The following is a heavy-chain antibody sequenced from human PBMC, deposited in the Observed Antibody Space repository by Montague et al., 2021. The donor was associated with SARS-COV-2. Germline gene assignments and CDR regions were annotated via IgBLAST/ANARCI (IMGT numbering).Heavy chain of an antibody. J-gene: IGHJ4*02. CDR2: IYSSGST. CDR1: GASMSGSY. Sequence: SETLSLTCTVSGASMSGSYWGWVRQPPGKGPEWIGNIYSSGSTHYNPSLKSRVTISVDTSKSQFSLRLTTVTAADTAVYYCVREGRRSAYAMDYWGQGTLVTVSS. D-gene: IGHD3-3*01. CDR3: VREGRRSAYAMDY. V-gene: IGHV4-59*01.